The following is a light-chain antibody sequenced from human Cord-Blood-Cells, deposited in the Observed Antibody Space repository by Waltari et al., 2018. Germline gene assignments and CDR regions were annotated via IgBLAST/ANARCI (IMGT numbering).Light chain of an antibody. Sequence: EIVLTQSPGTLSLSPGERATLSCRARQSVSSSYLAWYQQKPGQAPRLLRYGASSRATGIPDRFSGSGSGTDFTLTISRLEPEDFAVYYCQQYGSSPWTFGQGTKVEIK. V-gene: IGKV3-20*01. CDR1: QSVSSSY. J-gene: IGKJ1*01. CDR3: QQYGSSPWT. CDR2: GAS.